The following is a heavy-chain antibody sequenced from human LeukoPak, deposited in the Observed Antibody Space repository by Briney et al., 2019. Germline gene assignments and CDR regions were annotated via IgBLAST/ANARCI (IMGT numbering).Heavy chain of an antibody. D-gene: IGHD2-15*01. J-gene: IGHJ4*02. CDR3: ARDPGYCSGGSCYFDY. CDR2: TYYRSEWYN. V-gene: IGHV6-1*01. Sequence: SQTLSLTCAISGDSVSSNSAAWNWIRQSPSRGLEWLGRTYYRSEWYNDYAVSVKSRITINPDTSKNQFSLQLNSVTPEDTAVYYCARDPGYCSGGSCYFDYWGQGTLVTVSS. CDR1: GDSVSSNSAA.